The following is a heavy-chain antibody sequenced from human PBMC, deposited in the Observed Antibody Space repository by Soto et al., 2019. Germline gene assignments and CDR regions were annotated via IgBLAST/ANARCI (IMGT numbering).Heavy chain of an antibody. D-gene: IGHD3-22*01. CDR2: IKSKTDGGTT. CDR1: GFTFSNAW. V-gene: IGHV3-15*01. CDR3: TTEVDYYDSSGYYRYYFDY. J-gene: IGHJ4*02. Sequence: EVQLVESGGGLVKLGGSLRLSCAASGFTFSNAWMRWVRQAPGKGLEWVGRIKSKTDGGTTDYAAPVKGRFTISRDDSKNTLYLQMNSLKTEDTAVYYCTTEVDYYDSSGYYRYYFDYWGQGTLVTVSS.